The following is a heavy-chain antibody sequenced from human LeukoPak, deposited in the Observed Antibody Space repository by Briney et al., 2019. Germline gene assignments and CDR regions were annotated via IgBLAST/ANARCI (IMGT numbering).Heavy chain of an antibody. V-gene: IGHV1-69*13. J-gene: IGHJ4*02. Sequence: ASVKVSCKASGYTFTSYGISWVRQAPGQGLEWMGGIIPIFGTANYAQKFQGRVTITADESTSTAYMELSSLRSEDTAVYYCARALRYYYGSGSYDYWGQGTLVTVSS. CDR2: IIPIFGTA. CDR3: ARALRYYYGSGSYDY. CDR1: GYTFTSYG. D-gene: IGHD3-10*01.